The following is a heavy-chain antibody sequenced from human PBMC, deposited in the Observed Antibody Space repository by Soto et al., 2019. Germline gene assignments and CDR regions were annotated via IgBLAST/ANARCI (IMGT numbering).Heavy chain of an antibody. CDR1: SGSFSGYY. V-gene: IGHV4-59*01. Sequence: SETLSLTCTVSSGSFSGYYWGWIRQPPGKGLEWIGYIYYNGSTSYNPSLKSRLTISIDTSKSQFSLNLSSVTAADTAVYYCARLYCAGGGCFEVYWGQGTLVTVSS. J-gene: IGHJ4*02. CDR3: ARLYCAGGGCFEVY. D-gene: IGHD2-15*01. CDR2: IYYNGST.